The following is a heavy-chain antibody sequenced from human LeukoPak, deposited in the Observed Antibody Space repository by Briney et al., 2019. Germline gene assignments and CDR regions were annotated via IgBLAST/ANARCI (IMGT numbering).Heavy chain of an antibody. CDR1: GFSFSSHS. V-gene: IGHV3-21*06. CDR2: ISSTSNEI. D-gene: IGHD3-22*01. Sequence: GGSLRLSCAASGFSFSSHSMNWVRQAPGKGLERISYISSTSNEIYYVDSVKGRFTISRDDAKNSLYLQMNSLRAEDTAVYYCARDLGQYYDTSDNWFDPWGQGTLVTVSS. CDR3: ARDLGQYYDTSDNWFDP. J-gene: IGHJ5*02.